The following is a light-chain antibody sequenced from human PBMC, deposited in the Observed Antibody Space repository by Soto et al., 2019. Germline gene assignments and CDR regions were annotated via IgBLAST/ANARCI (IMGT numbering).Light chain of an antibody. Sequence: EIALTQSPGILSLSPGERATLSCRASQTVVSPYLAWYQQKPGQTPRLLIYGISTRAAGIADRFSGSGSGTDFTLTISRLEPEDFAVYYCAQYGSSPRTFGQGTKVEV. CDR2: GIS. CDR1: QTVVSPY. J-gene: IGKJ1*01. V-gene: IGKV3-20*01. CDR3: AQYGSSPRT.